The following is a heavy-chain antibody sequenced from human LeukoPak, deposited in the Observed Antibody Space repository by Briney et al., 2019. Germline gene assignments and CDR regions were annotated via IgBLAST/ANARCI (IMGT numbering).Heavy chain of an antibody. Sequence: SETLSLTCSVSGYSISSAYYWGWIRQPPGKGLEWIGTMYHSGSTNYNPSLKSRVTISVDTSKNQFSLKLSSVTAADTAVYYCVRVHGIAVAGVFDYWGQGTLVTVSS. CDR3: VRVHGIAVAGVFDY. CDR1: GYSISSAYY. D-gene: IGHD6-19*01. CDR2: MYHSGST. V-gene: IGHV4-38-2*02. J-gene: IGHJ4*02.